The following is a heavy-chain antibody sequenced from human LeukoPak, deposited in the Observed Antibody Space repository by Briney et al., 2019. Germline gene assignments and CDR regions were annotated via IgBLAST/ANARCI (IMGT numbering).Heavy chain of an antibody. V-gene: IGHV3-23*01. D-gene: IGHD3-10*01. Sequence: PGGSLRLSCAASGFTFSSYAMSWVRQAPGKGLEWVSAISGSGGSTYYADSVKGRFTISRDNSKNTLYLQMNSLRAEDTAVYYCAKSLWGYYYYYMDVWGKGTTVTVSS. J-gene: IGHJ6*03. CDR3: AKSLWGYYYYYMDV. CDR1: GFTFSSYA. CDR2: ISGSGGST.